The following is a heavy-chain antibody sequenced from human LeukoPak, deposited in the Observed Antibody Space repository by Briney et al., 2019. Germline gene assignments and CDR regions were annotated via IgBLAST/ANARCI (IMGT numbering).Heavy chain of an antibody. J-gene: IGHJ4*02. Sequence: GGSLILSCAASGFTFSTYAVNWVRQAPGKGLEWVSAISSSGGTTYYADSVKGRFSISRDNSKNTVYLQMNSLRAEDTAVYYCAIDRNGWPTNFDSWSQGTLVTVSA. CDR3: AIDRNGWPTNFDS. CDR1: GFTFSTYA. D-gene: IGHD6-19*01. V-gene: IGHV3-23*01. CDR2: ISSSGGTT.